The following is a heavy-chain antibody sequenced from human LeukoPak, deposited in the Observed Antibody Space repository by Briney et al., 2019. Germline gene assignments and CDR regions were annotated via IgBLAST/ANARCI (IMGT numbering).Heavy chain of an antibody. D-gene: IGHD2-15*01. V-gene: IGHV3-23*01. CDR2: ISGSGGST. CDR3: ARVPCSGGSCYYYYYYMDV. CDR1: GFTFSSYA. J-gene: IGHJ6*03. Sequence: GSLRLSCAASGFTFSSYAMSWVRQAPGKGLEWVSAISGSGGSTYYADSVKGRFTISRDNSENTLYLQMNSLRAEDTAVYYCARVPCSGGSCYYYYYYMDVWGKGTTVTVSS.